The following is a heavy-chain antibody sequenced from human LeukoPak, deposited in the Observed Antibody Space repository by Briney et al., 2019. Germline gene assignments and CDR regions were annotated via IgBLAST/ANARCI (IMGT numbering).Heavy chain of an antibody. CDR3: ARRPSPELLWFGAYSRNYFDY. D-gene: IGHD3-10*01. Sequence: PSETLSLTCAVYGGSFSGYYWSWIRQPPGKGLEWIGEINHSGSTNYNPSLKSRVTISVDTSKNQFSLKLSSVTAADTAVYYCARRPSPELLWFGAYSRNYFDYWGQGTLVTVSS. V-gene: IGHV4-34*01. J-gene: IGHJ4*02. CDR1: GGSFSGYY. CDR2: INHSGST.